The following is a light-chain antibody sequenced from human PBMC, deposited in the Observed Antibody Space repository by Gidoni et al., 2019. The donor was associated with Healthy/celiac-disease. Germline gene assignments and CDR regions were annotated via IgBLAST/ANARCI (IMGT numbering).Light chain of an antibody. Sequence: QSALTQPASVSGSPGQSITISCTGTSSDVGGYNYVSWYQQHPGKAPKLMIYEVSNRPSGVSNRFSGSKSGNTASLTISGLQAEDEADYYCYSHRSKVFGGGTKLTVL. CDR2: EVS. CDR3: YSHRSKV. CDR1: SSDVGGYNY. J-gene: IGLJ2*01. V-gene: IGLV2-14*01.